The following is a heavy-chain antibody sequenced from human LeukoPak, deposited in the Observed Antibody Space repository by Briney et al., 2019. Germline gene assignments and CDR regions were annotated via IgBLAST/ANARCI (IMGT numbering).Heavy chain of an antibody. J-gene: IGHJ4*02. V-gene: IGHV3-30*04. CDR2: ISYDGSNK. CDR1: GFTFSSYA. CDR3: ARVDVTYSYGYGKQ. D-gene: IGHD5-18*01. Sequence: GGSLRLSCAASGFTFSSYAMHWVRQAPGKGLEWVAVISYDGSNKYYADSVKGRIIISRDNSKNTLYLQMNSLRAGDTAVYYCARVDVTYSYGYGKQWGQGTLVTVSS.